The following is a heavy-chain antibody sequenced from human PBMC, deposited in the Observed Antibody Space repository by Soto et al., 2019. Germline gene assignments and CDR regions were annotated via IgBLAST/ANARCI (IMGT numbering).Heavy chain of an antibody. J-gene: IGHJ6*02. V-gene: IGHV4-31*03. CDR3: ARASGDYYYGMDV. CDR1: GGSLSSGGYY. Sequence: LSLTCTVSGGSLSSGGYYWSWIRQHPGKGLEWIGYIYYSGSTYCNPSLKSRVTISVDTSKNQFSLKLSSATAADTAVYYCARASGDYYYGMDVWGQGTTVTVSS. CDR2: IYYSGST.